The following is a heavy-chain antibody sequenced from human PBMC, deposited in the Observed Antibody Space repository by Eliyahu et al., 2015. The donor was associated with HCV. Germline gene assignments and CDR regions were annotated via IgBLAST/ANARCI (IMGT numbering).Heavy chain of an antibody. V-gene: IGHV1-2*02. CDR1: GSTFTDYY. D-gene: IGHD6-19*01. J-gene: IGHJ4*02. Sequence: QVQLVQSAADVKKPGASVKVSCKASGSTFTDYYVHWVRQAPGQGLEWVGWINPNYGGTDSAQKFQGRVTMTRDTSISTAYMELRRLTSDDTAVYYCAPSSAWYYFEYWGQGTLVTVSS. CDR2: INPNYGGT. CDR3: APSSAWYYFEY.